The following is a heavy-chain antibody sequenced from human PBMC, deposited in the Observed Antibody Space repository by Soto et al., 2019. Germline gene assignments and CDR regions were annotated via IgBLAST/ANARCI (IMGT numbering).Heavy chain of an antibody. CDR2: IYYRGST. Sequence: QVQLQESGPGLVKPSQTLSLTCTVSGGSISSGEYYWSWIRQPPGKGLEWIGYIYYRGSTYYNPSLKGRETISVDTTQNHLSLKLSSVTATDTAVYYCARGLGNTIIVANYNCFDPWGQGIMVPVSS. CDR3: ARGLGNTIIVANYNCFDP. D-gene: IGHD3-22*01. J-gene: IGHJ5*02. CDR1: GGSISSGEYY. V-gene: IGHV4-30-4*01.